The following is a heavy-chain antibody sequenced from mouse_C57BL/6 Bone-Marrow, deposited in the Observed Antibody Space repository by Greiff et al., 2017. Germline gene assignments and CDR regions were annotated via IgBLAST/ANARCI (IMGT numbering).Heavy chain of an antibody. CDR3: TRAGYYGSSSFY. CDR2: IDPETGGT. Sequence: QVQLKQSGAELVRPGASVTLSCKASGYTFTDYEMHWVKQTPVHGLEWIGAIDPETGGTAYTQKFKGKAILTADTSSSTAYMELRSQASEDSAVYYWTRAGYYGSSSFYWGQGTTLTVSS. D-gene: IGHD1-1*01. J-gene: IGHJ2*01. CDR1: GYTFTDYE. V-gene: IGHV1-15*01.